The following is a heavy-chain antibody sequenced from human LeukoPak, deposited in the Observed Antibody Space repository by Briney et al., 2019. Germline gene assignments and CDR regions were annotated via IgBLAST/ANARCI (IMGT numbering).Heavy chain of an antibody. CDR3: ARAGRRYYDSSGYPGTYGMDV. D-gene: IGHD3-22*01. V-gene: IGHV4-59*12. J-gene: IGHJ6*02. Sequence: SSETLSLTCTVSGGSISSYYWSWIRQPPGKGLEYIGYIYYSGSTNYNPSLKSRVTISVDTSKNQFSLKLSSVTAADTAVYYCARAGRRYYDSSGYPGTYGMDVWGQGTTVTVSS. CDR1: GGSISSYY. CDR2: IYYSGST.